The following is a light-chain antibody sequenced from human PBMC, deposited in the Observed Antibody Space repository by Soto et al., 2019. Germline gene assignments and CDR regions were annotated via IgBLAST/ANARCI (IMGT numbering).Light chain of an antibody. CDR2: GAN. V-gene: IGKV3-20*01. CDR1: QSISSSY. CDR3: QQYGGSLYT. Sequence: EIVLTQSPDTLSLSPGERATLSCRASQSISSSYLAWYQQKPGQPPRLLIYGANRKASGIPDRFSGGGSGSDFTLTISRLEAEDFAVYYCQQYGGSLYTFGQGTKLEIK. J-gene: IGKJ2*01.